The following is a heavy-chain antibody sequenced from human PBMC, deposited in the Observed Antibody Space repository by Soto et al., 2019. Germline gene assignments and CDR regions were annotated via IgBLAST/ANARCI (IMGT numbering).Heavy chain of an antibody. Sequence: QVQLVESGGGVVQPGRSLRLSCAASGFTFSSYAMHWVRQAPGKGLEWVAVISYDGSNKYYADSVKGRFTISRDNSKNTLYLQMNSLRAKDTAVYYCVRYSSSPDYWGQGTLVTVSS. V-gene: IGHV3-30-3*01. D-gene: IGHD6-6*01. CDR2: ISYDGSNK. J-gene: IGHJ4*02. CDR1: GFTFSSYA. CDR3: VRYSSSPDY.